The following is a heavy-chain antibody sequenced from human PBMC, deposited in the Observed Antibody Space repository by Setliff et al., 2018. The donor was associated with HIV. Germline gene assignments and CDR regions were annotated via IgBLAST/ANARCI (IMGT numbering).Heavy chain of an antibody. CDR3: ARDLGYSSSSGWFDP. D-gene: IGHD6-6*01. CDR2: ITPNSGGT. V-gene: IGHV1-2*02. CDR1: GFTFTGYY. Sequence: ASVKVSCKASGFTFTGYYIHWVRQAPGQGLEWMGWITPNSGGTNYAQKFQGRATMTRDTSISTAYMELSRLRSDDTAVYYYARDLGYSSSSGWFDPWGQGTLVTVSS. J-gene: IGHJ5*02.